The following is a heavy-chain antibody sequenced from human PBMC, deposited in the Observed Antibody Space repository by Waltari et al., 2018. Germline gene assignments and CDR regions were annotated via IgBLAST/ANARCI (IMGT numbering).Heavy chain of an antibody. CDR1: GGSISSSSYY. CDR2: IYYSGST. CDR3: ARDPRGEYFQH. J-gene: IGHJ1*01. V-gene: IGHV4-39*07. Sequence: QLQLQESGPGLVKPSETLSLTCTVSGGSISSSSYYWGWIRQPPGKGLEWIGSIYYSGSTYYNPSLKSRVTISVDTSKNQFSLKLSSVTAADTAVYYCARDPRGEYFQHWGQGTLVTVSS.